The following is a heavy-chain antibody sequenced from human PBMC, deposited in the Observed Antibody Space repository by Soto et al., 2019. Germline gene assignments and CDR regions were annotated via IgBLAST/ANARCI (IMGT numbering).Heavy chain of an antibody. Sequence: ASVKVSCKAFGYTFNAFYMHWVRQAPGQGLEWMGVINPSGDGTSYVQNFQGRVTMTRDTSTSTVYMELSSLRSEDTAVYYCARVALGYDYADVWGQGTTVTVSS. V-gene: IGHV1-46*02. CDR3: ARVALGYDYADV. CDR2: INPSGDGT. CDR1: GYTFNAFY. D-gene: IGHD4-17*01. J-gene: IGHJ6*02.